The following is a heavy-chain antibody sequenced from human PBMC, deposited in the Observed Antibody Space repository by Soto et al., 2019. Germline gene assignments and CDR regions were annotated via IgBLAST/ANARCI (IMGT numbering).Heavy chain of an antibody. D-gene: IGHD6-25*01. J-gene: IGHJ6*02. CDR1: GDSVSSNSAA. V-gene: IGHV6-1*01. CDR3: ARVLSIQQRLPLFIYYGMDV. CDR2: TYYRSKWYN. Sequence: SQTLSLTCAISGDSVSSNSAAWNWIRQSPSRGLEWLGRTYYRSKWYNDYAVSVKSRITINPDTSKNQFSLQLNSVTPEDTAVYYCARVLSIQQRLPLFIYYGMDVWGQGTTVTVSS.